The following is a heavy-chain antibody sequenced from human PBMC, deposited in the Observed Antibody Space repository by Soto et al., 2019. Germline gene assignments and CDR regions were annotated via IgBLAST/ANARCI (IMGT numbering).Heavy chain of an antibody. Sequence: EVQLVESGGGLVQPGGSLRLSCVGFGFTFTNQHMTWVRQAPGKGLEWVANINVDGTEKYYVDSVKGRFTISRDNAYSSVSLQMNSLRAEDTGTYYCGRDRALALWGQGTLVIVSS. J-gene: IGHJ4*02. CDR1: GFTFTNQH. D-gene: IGHD1-1*01. V-gene: IGHV3-7*05. CDR2: INVDGTEK. CDR3: GRDRALAL.